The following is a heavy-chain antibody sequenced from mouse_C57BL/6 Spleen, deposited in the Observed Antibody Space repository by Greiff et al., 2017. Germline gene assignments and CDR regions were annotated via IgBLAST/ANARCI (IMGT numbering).Heavy chain of an antibody. CDR3: ARGTDWDYFDY. D-gene: IGHD4-1*01. J-gene: IGHJ2*01. CDR1: GYTFTSYD. Sequence: VKLQESGPELVKPGASVKLSCKASGYTFTSYDINWVKQRPGQGLEWIGWIYPRDGSTKYNEKFKGKATLTVDTSSSTAYMELHSLTSEDSAVYFCARGTDWDYFDYWGQGTTLTVSS. CDR2: IYPRDGST. V-gene: IGHV1-85*01.